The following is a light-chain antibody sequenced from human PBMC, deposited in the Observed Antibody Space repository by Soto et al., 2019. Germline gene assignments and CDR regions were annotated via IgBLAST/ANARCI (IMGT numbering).Light chain of an antibody. CDR3: ASYTTSSTVV. V-gene: IGLV2-14*03. Sequence: QSALTQPASVSGSPGQSITISCTGTTSDIGRFNYVSWYQHHPGKAPKLMIYDVSNRPSGLSNRFSGSKSGNTASLIISGLQAEDEADYYRASYTTSSTVVFGGGTKVTVL. CDR1: TSDIGRFNY. CDR2: DVS. J-gene: IGLJ2*01.